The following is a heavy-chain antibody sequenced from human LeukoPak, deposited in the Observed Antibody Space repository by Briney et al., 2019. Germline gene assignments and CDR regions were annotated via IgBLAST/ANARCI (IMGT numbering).Heavy chain of an antibody. D-gene: IGHD3-10*01. CDR3: ARHIGGISAAFDY. CDR2: IYPGDSDT. J-gene: IGHJ4*02. V-gene: IGHV5-51*01. CDR1: GYTFARYW. Sequence: GESLKISCQASGYTFARYWIGWVRQLPGKGLEGMGIIYPGDSDTRYSPSFQGQVTISADKSISTAYLQWSSLKASDTAMYYCARHIGGISAAFDYWGQGTLVTVSS.